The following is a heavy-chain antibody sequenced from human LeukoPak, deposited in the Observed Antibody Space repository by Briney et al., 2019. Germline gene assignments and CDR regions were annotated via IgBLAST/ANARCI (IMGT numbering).Heavy chain of an antibody. J-gene: IGHJ4*01. V-gene: IGHV3-53*01. CDR1: GFSVSSYY. CDR3: SRVGRGSIYASVDC. Sequence: PGGSLRLSCAASGFSVSSYYMSWIRQAPGKGLEWVSDFYNGINTYYEDSVKGRFTISRDNWENTLYLQMNSLRAADTAVYYCSRVGRGSIYASVDCWGQGTLV. D-gene: IGHD2/OR15-2a*01. CDR2: FYNGINT.